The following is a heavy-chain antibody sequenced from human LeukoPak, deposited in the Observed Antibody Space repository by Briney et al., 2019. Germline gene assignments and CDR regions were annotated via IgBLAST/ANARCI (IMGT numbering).Heavy chain of an antibody. Sequence: GESLKISCQGSGYRFTNYWIGWVRPMPGKGLECMGIMYPDDSDTTYSPSFQGQVTISADKSISTAYLQWSSLKASDTAMYYCVRLGSGSYPDYWGQGTLVTVSS. CDR2: MYPDDSDT. CDR1: GYRFTNYW. D-gene: IGHD1-26*01. J-gene: IGHJ4*02. CDR3: VRLGSGSYPDY. V-gene: IGHV5-51*01.